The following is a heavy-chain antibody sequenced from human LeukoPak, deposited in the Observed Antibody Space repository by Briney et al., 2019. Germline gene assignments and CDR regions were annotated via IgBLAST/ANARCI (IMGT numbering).Heavy chain of an antibody. V-gene: IGHV3-23*01. CDR1: GFTFSSYA. J-gene: IGHJ4*02. CDR3: ARDETYDYESNGYLDF. CDR2: ISGSGGST. Sequence: GGSLRLSCAASGFTFSSYAMSWVRQAPGKGLEWVSAISGSGGSTYYADSVKGRFTISRDNSKNTLYLQMNSLRAEDTAIYYCARDETYDYESNGYLDFWGQGTVVTVSS. D-gene: IGHD3-22*01.